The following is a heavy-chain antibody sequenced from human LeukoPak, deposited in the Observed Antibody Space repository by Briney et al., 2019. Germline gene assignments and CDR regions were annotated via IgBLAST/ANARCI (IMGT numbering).Heavy chain of an antibody. Sequence: SETLSLTCAVYGESFSDYYWSWIRQPPGKGLEWIGEINHSGNTNYNPSLKSRVTISVDTSKKQFSLKLSFVTAADTAVYYCARPWESGFYWYFDLWGRGTLVTVSS. CDR3: ARPWESGFYWYFDL. CDR1: GESFSDYY. J-gene: IGHJ2*01. V-gene: IGHV4-34*01. D-gene: IGHD1-26*01. CDR2: INHSGNT.